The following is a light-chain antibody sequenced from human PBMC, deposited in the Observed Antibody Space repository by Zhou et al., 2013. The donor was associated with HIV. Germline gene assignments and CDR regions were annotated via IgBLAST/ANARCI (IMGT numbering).Light chain of an antibody. CDR3: MEGXHLPPFT. J-gene: IGKJ3*01. CDR2: EVS. V-gene: IGKV2-29*03. Sequence: DIVMTQTPLTVSVTPGQPASISCKSSESLLHSDGKTYLYWFLQKAGQSPQLLIYEVSSRLSGVPDRFTGSGSGTDFTLKISRVEAEDGWNLYCMEGXHLPPFTFGPGTKLEIK. CDR1: ESLLHSDGKTY.